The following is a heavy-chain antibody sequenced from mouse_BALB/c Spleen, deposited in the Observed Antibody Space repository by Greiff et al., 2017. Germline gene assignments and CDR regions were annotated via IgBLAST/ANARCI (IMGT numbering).Heavy chain of an antibody. J-gene: IGHJ3*01. Sequence: EVKLMESGGDLVKPGGSLKLSCAASGFTFSSYGMSWVRQTPDKRLEWVATISSGGSYTYYPDSVKGRFTISRDNAKNTLYLQMSSLKSEDTAMYYCASSATVNGFAYWGQGTLVTVSA. CDR2: ISSGGSYT. CDR1: GFTFSSYG. D-gene: IGHD1-1*01. V-gene: IGHV5-6*01. CDR3: ASSATVNGFAY.